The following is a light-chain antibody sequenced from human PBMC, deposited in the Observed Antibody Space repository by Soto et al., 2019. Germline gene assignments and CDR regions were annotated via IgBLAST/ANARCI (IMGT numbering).Light chain of an antibody. CDR3: QSYDSSLSGWL. J-gene: IGLJ2*01. Sequence: QSVLTQPPSVSGAPGQRVTISCTGSSSNIGAGYDVHWYQQLPGTAPKLLVHGNTDRPSGVPDRFSGSKSGTSASLAITGLQAADESDYYCQSYDSSLSGWLFGGGTKVTVL. CDR1: SSNIGAGYD. CDR2: GNT. V-gene: IGLV1-40*01.